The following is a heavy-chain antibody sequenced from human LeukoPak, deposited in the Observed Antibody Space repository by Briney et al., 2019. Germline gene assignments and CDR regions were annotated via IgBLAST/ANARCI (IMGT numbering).Heavy chain of an antibody. Sequence: GGSLRLSCAASGFIFSNYGMNWVRQAPGKGLEWVSGVSPNGETAYYADSVKGRFTISRDNSKNTVYLQVRSLRAEDTAVYYCAKDLGWIQFGYWGQGALVTVSS. J-gene: IGHJ4*02. D-gene: IGHD5-18*01. CDR3: AKDLGWIQFGY. CDR2: VSPNGETA. V-gene: IGHV3-23*01. CDR1: GFIFSNYG.